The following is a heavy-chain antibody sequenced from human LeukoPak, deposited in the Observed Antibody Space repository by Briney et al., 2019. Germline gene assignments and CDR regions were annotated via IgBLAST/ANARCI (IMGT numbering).Heavy chain of an antibody. V-gene: IGHV3-53*01. J-gene: IGHJ4*02. D-gene: IGHD6-13*01. CDR2: IYSGGST. Sequence: GGSLRLSCAASGFTVSSSYMSWVRQAPGKGLEWVSVIYSGGSTYYADSVKGRFTISRDNSKNTLYLQMNSLRAEDTAVYYCARDSKDNIAAANYYFDYWGQGTLVTVSS. CDR3: ARDSKDNIAAANYYFDY. CDR1: GFTVSSSY.